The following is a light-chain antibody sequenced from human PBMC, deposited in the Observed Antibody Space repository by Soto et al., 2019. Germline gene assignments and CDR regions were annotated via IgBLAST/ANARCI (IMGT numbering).Light chain of an antibody. CDR2: YDA. CDR1: NIGSKS. J-gene: IGLJ1*01. Sequence: SYELTQTPSVSVAPGKTARITCGGNNIGSKSVHWYQLKPGQAPVLVIYYDADRPSGIPERFSGSNSGNTATLTISRVEAGDEADYYCQVWDSTSDHHVFGTGTKLTVL. CDR3: QVWDSTSDHHV. V-gene: IGLV3-21*04.